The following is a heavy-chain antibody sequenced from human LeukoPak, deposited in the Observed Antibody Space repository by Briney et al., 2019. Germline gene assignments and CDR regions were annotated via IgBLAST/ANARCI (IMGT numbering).Heavy chain of an antibody. CDR3: ARGGRLRYFDWLLFDP. CDR1: GYTFTGYY. Sequence: ASVKVSCKASGYTFTGYYMHWVRQAPGQGLEWMGWINPNSGGTNYAQKFQGRATMTRDTSISTAYMELSRLRSDDTAVYYCARGGRLRYFDWLLFDPWGQGTLVTVSS. D-gene: IGHD3-9*01. V-gene: IGHV1-2*02. CDR2: INPNSGGT. J-gene: IGHJ5*02.